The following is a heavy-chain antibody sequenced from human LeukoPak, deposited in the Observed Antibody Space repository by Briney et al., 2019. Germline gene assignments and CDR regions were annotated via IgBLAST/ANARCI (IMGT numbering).Heavy chain of an antibody. J-gene: IGHJ4*02. D-gene: IGHD3-22*01. CDR3: AGASYDSSGVH. CDR1: GGSISRYY. V-gene: IGHV4-59*01. CDR2: IYYSGST. Sequence: SETLSLTCTVSGGSISRYYWSWIRQPPGKGLEWIGYIYYSGSTNYNPSLKSRVTISVDTSKNQFSLTLSSVTAADTAVYYCAGASYDSSGVHWGEGTLVTVSP.